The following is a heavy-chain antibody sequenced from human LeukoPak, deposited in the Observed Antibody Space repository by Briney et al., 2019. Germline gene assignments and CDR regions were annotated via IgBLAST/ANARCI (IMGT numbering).Heavy chain of an antibody. D-gene: IGHD3-22*01. Sequence: KPGRSLRLSCTASGFTFGDYAMSWFRQAPGKGLEWVGFIRSKAYGGTTEYAASVKGRFTISRDDSKSIAYLQMNSLKTEDTAVYYCTRDLPNYYDSSGYYYPRYWGQGTLVTVSS. J-gene: IGHJ4*02. CDR3: TRDLPNYYDSSGYYYPRY. V-gene: IGHV3-49*05. CDR1: GFTFGDYA. CDR2: IRSKAYGGTT.